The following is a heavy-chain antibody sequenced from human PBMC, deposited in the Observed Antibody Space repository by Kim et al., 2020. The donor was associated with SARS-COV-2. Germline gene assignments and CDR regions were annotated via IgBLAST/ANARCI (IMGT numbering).Heavy chain of an antibody. V-gene: IGHV4-38-2*02. CDR1: GYSISSGYY. CDR3: ARDIGDYYDSSGSDH. D-gene: IGHD3-22*01. Sequence: SETLSLTCTVSGYSISSGYYWGWIRQPPGKGLEWIGSIYHSGSTYYNPSLKSRVTISVDTSKNQFSLKLSSVTAADTAVYYCARDIGDYYDSSGSDHWGQGTLVTVSS. J-gene: IGHJ5*02. CDR2: IYHSGST.